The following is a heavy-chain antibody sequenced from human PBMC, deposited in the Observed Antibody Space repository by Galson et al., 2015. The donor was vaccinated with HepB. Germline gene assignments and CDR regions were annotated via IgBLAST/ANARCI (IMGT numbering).Heavy chain of an antibody. CDR3: AKDHYWNLGSYFDY. V-gene: IGHV3-30*18. CDR2: ISYDGSNK. CDR1: GFTFSSYG. J-gene: IGHJ4*02. D-gene: IGHD1-1*01. Sequence: SLRLSCAASGFTFSSYGMHWVRQAPGKGLEWVAVISYDGSNKYYADSVRGRFTISRDNYKNTLYLQMNSLRAGDTAVYYCAKDHYWNLGSYFDYWGQGTLVTVSS.